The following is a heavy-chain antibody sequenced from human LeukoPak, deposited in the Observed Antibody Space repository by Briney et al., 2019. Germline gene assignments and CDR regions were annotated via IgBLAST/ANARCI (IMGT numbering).Heavy chain of an antibody. CDR2: IYYSGST. D-gene: IGHD6-19*01. V-gene: IGHV4-59*01. Sequence: PSETLSLTCTVSGGSISSYYWSWIRQPPGKGLEWIGYIYYSGSTNYNPSLKSRVTISVDTSKNQFSLKLSSVTAADTAVYYCARVERQSGWYYFDYWGQGTLVTVSS. J-gene: IGHJ4*02. CDR3: ARVERQSGWYYFDY. CDR1: GGSISSYY.